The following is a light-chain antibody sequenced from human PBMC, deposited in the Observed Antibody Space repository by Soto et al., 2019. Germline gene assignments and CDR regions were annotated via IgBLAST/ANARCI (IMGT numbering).Light chain of an antibody. CDR2: EVT. CDR3: ASYTRTTTLV. CDR1: SGDIGSYTY. V-gene: IGLV2-14*01. Sequence: QSALTQPASVSGSPGQSITISCTGTSGDIGSYTYVSWYQQYPGKAPKLLISEVTNRPSGVSNRFSGSKSGNTASLTISGLQAEDEADYYCASYTRTTTLVFGGGTKMTVL. J-gene: IGLJ2*01.